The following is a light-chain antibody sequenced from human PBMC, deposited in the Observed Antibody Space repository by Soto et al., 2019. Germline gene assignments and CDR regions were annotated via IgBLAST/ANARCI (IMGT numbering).Light chain of an antibody. J-gene: IGKJ4*01. CDR3: QQTDDFPLT. CDR2: ATS. V-gene: IGKV1D-12*01. Sequence: DIQMTLSPSSVSASVGDTVTITCRASQGIYSRLAWYQQKPGKAPELLIYATSTLQNGVPSRFSGSGFGTDFTLSISSLQPEDSASYFCQQTDDFPLTFGGGTKVEI. CDR1: QGIYSR.